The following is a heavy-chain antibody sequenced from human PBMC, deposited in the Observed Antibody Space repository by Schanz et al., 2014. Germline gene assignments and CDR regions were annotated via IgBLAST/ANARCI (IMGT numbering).Heavy chain of an antibody. CDR2: ISASGGST. Sequence: QVQLVESGGGVVQPGRSLRLSCAASGFTFSSYGMHWVRQAPGKGLEWVSTISASGGSTYYADSVKGRFTISRDNSKNTLYLHMNTLRSEDTAVYYCAKDSTHIDIVLVPTAIDYWGQGTLVTVSS. CDR3: AKDSTHIDIVLVPTAIDY. V-gene: IGHV3-NL1*01. CDR1: GFTFSSYG. J-gene: IGHJ4*02. D-gene: IGHD2-2*01.